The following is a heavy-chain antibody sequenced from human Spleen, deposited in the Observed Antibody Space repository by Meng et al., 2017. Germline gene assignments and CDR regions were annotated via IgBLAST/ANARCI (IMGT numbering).Heavy chain of an antibody. CDR1: GGSVSGFY. V-gene: IGHV4-59*02. Sequence: SETLSLTCTVSGGSVSGFYWSWIRQPPGNGLEWIGSVYYSGSTNYNPSLKSRVTISVDTSKNQFSLKLSSVTAADTAVYYCAREATVVTPSNIDYWGPGTLVTVSS. J-gene: IGHJ4*02. CDR3: AREATVVTPSNIDY. CDR2: VYYSGST. D-gene: IGHD4-23*01.